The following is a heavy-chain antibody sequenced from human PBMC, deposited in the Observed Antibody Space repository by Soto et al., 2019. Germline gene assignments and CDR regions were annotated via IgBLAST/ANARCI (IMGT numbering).Heavy chain of an antibody. J-gene: IGHJ6*03. V-gene: IGHV1-46*03. CDR1: GYTFTSYY. Sequence: ASVKVSCKASGYTFTSYYMHWVRQAPGQGLEWMGIINPSGGSTSYAQKFQGRVTMTRDTSTSTVYMELSSLRSEDTAVYYCARDPVYYEFWSGPTTPDYCMDVWGKGTTVTVSS. D-gene: IGHD3-3*01. CDR3: ARDPVYYEFWSGPTTPDYCMDV. CDR2: INPSGGST.